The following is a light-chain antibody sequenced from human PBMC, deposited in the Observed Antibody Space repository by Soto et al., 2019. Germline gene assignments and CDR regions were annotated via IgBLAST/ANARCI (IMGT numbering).Light chain of an antibody. J-gene: IGKJ1*01. V-gene: IGKV3-15*01. CDR1: QSVSSN. CDR2: GAS. CDR3: QQRANWPPVT. Sequence: EIVMTQASATLSVAPVEIATLSWRASQSVSSNLAWYQQEPGQAPRLLPYGASTRATGIPATFSGSGSGTDFTLTITTLQPEDFAVYFCQQRANWPPVTFGQGTKGDIK.